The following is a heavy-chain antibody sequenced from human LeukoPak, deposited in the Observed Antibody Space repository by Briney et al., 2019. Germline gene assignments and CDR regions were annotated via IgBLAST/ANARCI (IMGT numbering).Heavy chain of an antibody. CDR2: MYYSGTT. CDR3: ARHPPRDGSAFDY. Sequence: PSETLSLTCSVSGGSISSGSYYWGWIRQPPGKGLEWIASMYYSGTTFYSPSLKSRVTISVDTSKNQLSLKLGSVTAADTAVYYCARHPPRDGSAFDYWGLGTLVTVSS. V-gene: IGHV4-39*01. J-gene: IGHJ4*02. CDR1: GGSISSGSYY.